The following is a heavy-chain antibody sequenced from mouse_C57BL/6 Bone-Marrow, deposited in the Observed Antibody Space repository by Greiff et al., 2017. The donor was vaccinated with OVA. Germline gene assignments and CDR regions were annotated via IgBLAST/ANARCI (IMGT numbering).Heavy chain of an antibody. CDR3: ARLYYYGSSYGDYFDY. CDR1: GFSLTSYG. J-gene: IGHJ2*01. D-gene: IGHD1-1*01. V-gene: IGHV2-2*01. Sequence: QVQLQQSGPGLVQPSQSLSITCTVSGFSLTSYGVHWVRQSPGKGLEWLGVIWSGGSTDYNAAFISRLSISKDNSKSQVFFKMNSLQADDTAIYYCARLYYYGSSYGDYFDYWGQGTTLTVSS. CDR2: IWSGGST.